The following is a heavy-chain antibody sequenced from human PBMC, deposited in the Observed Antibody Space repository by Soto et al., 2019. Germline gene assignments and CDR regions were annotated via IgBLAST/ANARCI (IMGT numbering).Heavy chain of an antibody. CDR1: GGSIHNYY. CDR2: IYDSGST. V-gene: IGHV4-59*01. CDR3: AREHGFSYGLNYFDP. Sequence: PSETLSLTCTVSGGSIHNYYWSWIRQPPGKGLEWIGYIYDSGSTNYNPSLKSRVTMSVDTSKNQFSLNLSSVTAADTAVYYCAREHGFSYGLNYFDPWGQGTLVTVSS. J-gene: IGHJ5*02. D-gene: IGHD5-18*01.